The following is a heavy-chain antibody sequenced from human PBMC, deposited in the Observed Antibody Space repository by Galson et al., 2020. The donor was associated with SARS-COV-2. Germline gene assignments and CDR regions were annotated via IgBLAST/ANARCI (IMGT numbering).Heavy chain of an antibody. Sequence: ASETLSLTCDVSGFSISSYFWTWVRQLPGNDLAWIGDTPFRGYPIYNPSLRSRVRMSVDRSKRQFSLALRSVTAADTAVYYCARVEGCCSATSCSAGMKCSGGEYYNYYGMDFWCQGTTVIVSS. CDR3: ARVEGCCSATSCSAGMKCSGGEYYNYYGMDF. J-gene: IGHJ6*02. CDR1: GFSISSYF. V-gene: IGHV4-59*01. D-gene: IGHD2-2*01. CDR2: TPFRGYP.